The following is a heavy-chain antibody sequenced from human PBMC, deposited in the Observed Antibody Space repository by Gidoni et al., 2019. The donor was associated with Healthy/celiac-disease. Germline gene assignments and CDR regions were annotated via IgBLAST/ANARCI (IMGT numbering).Heavy chain of an antibody. CDR2: IIPIFGTA. J-gene: IGHJ4*02. CDR1: GGTFSSSA. Sequence: QVQLVQSGAEVKKPGSSVKVSCKASGGTFSSSAISWVRKAPGQGLEWMGGIIPIFGTANYAQKFQGRVTSTADESTSTAYMELSSLRSEDTAVYYCARARVRAAAGALDYWGQGTLVTVSS. CDR3: ARARVRAAAGALDY. D-gene: IGHD6-13*01. V-gene: IGHV1-69*01.